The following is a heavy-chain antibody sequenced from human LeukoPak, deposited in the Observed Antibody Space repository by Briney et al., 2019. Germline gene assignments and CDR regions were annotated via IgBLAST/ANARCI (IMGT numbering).Heavy chain of an antibody. Sequence: SQTLSLTCAISGDSVSSNSAAWNWIRQSPSRGLEWLGRTYYRSKWYNDYAVSVKSRITINPDTSKNQYSLQLNSVTPEDTAVYYCANLGTVLLWFGKGGYWGQGTLVTVSS. V-gene: IGHV6-1*01. CDR3: ANLGTVLLWFGKGGY. CDR1: GDSVSSNSAA. CDR2: TYYRSKWYN. D-gene: IGHD3-10*01. J-gene: IGHJ4*02.